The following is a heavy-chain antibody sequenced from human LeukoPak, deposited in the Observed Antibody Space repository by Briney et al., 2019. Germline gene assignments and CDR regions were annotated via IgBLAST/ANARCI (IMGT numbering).Heavy chain of an antibody. CDR1: GFTFSNYF. CDR3: IYSGGNYFHY. V-gene: IGHV3-23*01. CDR2: ISGSGSGT. J-gene: IGHJ4*02. D-gene: IGHD4-23*01. Sequence: PGGSLRLSCTASGFTFSNYFMRWVRQAPGKGLEWVSSISGSGSGTYYADSVEGRFTISRDNSRNTLFLQMDSLRADDTAVYYCIYSGGNYFHYWGQGALVTVSS.